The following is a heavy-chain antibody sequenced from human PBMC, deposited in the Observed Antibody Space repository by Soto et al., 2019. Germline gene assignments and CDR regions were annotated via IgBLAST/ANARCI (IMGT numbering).Heavy chain of an antibody. CDR3: PRRRRDYYGSGSSAYMDV. D-gene: IGHD3-10*01. Sequence: SETLSLTCTVSGGSISSSSYYWGWIRQPPGKGLEWIGSIYYSGSTYYNPSLKSRVTISVDTSKNQFSLKLSSVTAADTAVYYCPRRRRDYYGSGSSAYMDVWGKGTTVTVSS. V-gene: IGHV4-39*01. CDR2: IYYSGST. J-gene: IGHJ6*03. CDR1: GGSISSSSYY.